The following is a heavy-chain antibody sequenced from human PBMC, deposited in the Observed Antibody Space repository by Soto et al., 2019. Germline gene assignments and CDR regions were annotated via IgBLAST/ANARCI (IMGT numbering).Heavy chain of an antibody. V-gene: IGHV1-69*06. CDR3: ATVATTARFFDV. J-gene: IGHJ2*01. D-gene: IGHD1-1*01. Sequence: QVQLVQSGAEVKKPGSSVNVSCKASGGTFSTYDVSWVRQAPGQGLEWMGGINPIFGTPNYARNFQGRITITADRSTSTAYMELSSLRSEDTAFYYCATVATTARFFDVWCRGTLITVSS. CDR2: INPIFGTP. CDR1: GGTFSTYD.